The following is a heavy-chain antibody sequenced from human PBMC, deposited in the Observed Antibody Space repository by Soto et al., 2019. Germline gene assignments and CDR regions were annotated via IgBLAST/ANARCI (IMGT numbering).Heavy chain of an antibody. D-gene: IGHD2-15*01. CDR1: GGSISKYY. CDR3: TSGYCSGGSCPPPGP. Sequence: SETLSLTCTVSGGSISKYYWSWIRQSPGKGLEGIGYIYYSGSTKYNPSLKSRVTISVDTSKNQFSLKLSSVTAADTAVYYCTSGYCSGGSCPPPGPWGQGTLVTVSS. J-gene: IGHJ5*02. V-gene: IGHV4-59*01. CDR2: IYYSGST.